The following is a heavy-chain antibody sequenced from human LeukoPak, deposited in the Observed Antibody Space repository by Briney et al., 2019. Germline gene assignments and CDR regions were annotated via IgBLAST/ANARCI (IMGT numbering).Heavy chain of an antibody. V-gene: IGHV3-43*02. Sequence: PGGSLRLSCAASGFTLDDYAMHGVRQAPGKGLEWVSLISGSGGGAYYAASMKGRFTISRDNSKNYLYLHMDSLRTDDTAFYYCARDRGRGWDSEYWGQGTLVTVSS. D-gene: IGHD6-19*01. J-gene: IGHJ4*02. CDR1: GFTLDDYA. CDR3: ARDRGRGWDSEY. CDR2: ISGSGGGA.